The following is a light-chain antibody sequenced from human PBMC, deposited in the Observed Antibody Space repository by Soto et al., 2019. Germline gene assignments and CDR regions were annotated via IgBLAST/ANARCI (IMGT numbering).Light chain of an antibody. CDR2: RSD. J-gene: IGLJ2*01. V-gene: IGLV1-47*01. CDR1: RSNIGSNH. CDR3: SAWDDSLSVLV. Sequence: QSVLTQPPSTSGTPGQRVTISFSGSRSNIGSNHVYWYQQLPGMAPKLLMYRSDQRPTGVPDRFSGSKSGTSASLAISGLRSDDEADYYCSAWDDSLSVLVFGGGTKLTVL.